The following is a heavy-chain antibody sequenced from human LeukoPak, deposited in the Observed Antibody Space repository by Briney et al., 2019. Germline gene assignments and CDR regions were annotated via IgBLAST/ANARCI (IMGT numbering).Heavy chain of an antibody. CDR1: GGSISSSSYY. CDR2: IYYSGST. D-gene: IGHD4-23*01. Sequence: SETLSLTCTVSGGSISSSSYYWGWIRQPPGKGLEWIGSIYYSGSTYYNPSLKSRVTISVDTSKNQFSLKLSSVTAADTAVYYCARDEGYYGGNTDYWGQGTLVTVSS. J-gene: IGHJ4*02. CDR3: ARDEGYYGGNTDY. V-gene: IGHV4-39*07.